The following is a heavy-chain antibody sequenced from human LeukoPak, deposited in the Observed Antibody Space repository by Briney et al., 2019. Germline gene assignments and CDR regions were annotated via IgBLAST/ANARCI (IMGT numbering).Heavy chain of an antibody. J-gene: IGHJ4*02. Sequence: SETLSLTCTVSGGSISNNYWSWIRQPAGKGLEWIGRIYTSGSATYNPTLRSRVTMSVDTSKNQFSLKLSSVTAADTAVYYCARANGFYGSGSYPDYWGQGTLVTVSS. V-gene: IGHV4-4*07. D-gene: IGHD3-10*01. CDR1: GGSISNNY. CDR3: ARANGFYGSGSYPDY. CDR2: IYTSGSA.